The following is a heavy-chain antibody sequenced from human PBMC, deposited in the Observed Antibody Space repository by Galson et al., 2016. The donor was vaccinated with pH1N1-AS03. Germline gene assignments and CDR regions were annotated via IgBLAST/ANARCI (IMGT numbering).Heavy chain of an antibody. J-gene: IGHJ4*02. CDR3: VRSDYEDVDLQGFYFDY. Sequence: SLRLSCAASGLTVSTNYMSWARQAPGKGLEWVSTIYSGGTTYYAVSVKGRFTISRDNMKNTLSLQMSSLTAEDTAVYYCVRSDYEDVDLQGFYFDYWGQGTLVTVSS. CDR1: GLTVSTNY. D-gene: IGHD4/OR15-4a*01. V-gene: IGHV3-53*01. CDR2: IYSGGTT.